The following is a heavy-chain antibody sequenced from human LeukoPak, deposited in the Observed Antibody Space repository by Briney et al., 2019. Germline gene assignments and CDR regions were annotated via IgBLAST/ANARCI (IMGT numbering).Heavy chain of an antibody. CDR2: IKQDGSEK. J-gene: IGHJ3*02. D-gene: IGHD3-22*01. V-gene: IGHV3-7*01. Sequence: PGGSLRLSCAASGFTFSSYAMSWVRQAPGKGVEWVADIKQDGSEKYYEDSVKGRFTISRDKAKNSLYLQMNSLRAEDTAVYYCARRRRSSGYNDAFDIWGQGTMVTVSS. CDR3: ARRRRSSGYNDAFDI. CDR1: GFTFSSYA.